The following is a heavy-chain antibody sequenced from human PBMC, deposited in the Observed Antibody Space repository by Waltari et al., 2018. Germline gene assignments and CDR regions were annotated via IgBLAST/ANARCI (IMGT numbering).Heavy chain of an antibody. CDR2: ITPIFGTA. CDR3: ARDVVAVAARRKGGDYFDY. D-gene: IGHD6-19*01. Sequence: QVQLVQSGAEVKKPGSSVKVSCKASGGTFSSYAISWVRQAPGQGLGVMGWITPIFGTANYAQKFQGRVTITADESTSTAYMELSSLRSEDTAVYYCARDVVAVAARRKGGDYFDYWGQGTLVTVSS. V-gene: IGHV1-69*12. CDR1: GGTFSSYA. J-gene: IGHJ4*02.